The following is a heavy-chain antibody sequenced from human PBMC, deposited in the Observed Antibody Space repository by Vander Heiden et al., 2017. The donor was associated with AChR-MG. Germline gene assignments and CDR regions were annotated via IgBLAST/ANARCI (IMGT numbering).Heavy chain of an antibody. CDR3: ATLPGNQPKEIAVAGGY. Sequence: EFQLVQSGAEVKKPGATVKISCKVSGSTFTDYYMHWVQQAPGKGLEWMGLVDPEDGETIYAEKCQGRVTITADTSTDTAYMELSSLRSGDTAVYYCATLPGNQPKEIAVAGGYWGQGTLVTVSS. J-gene: IGHJ4*02. CDR2: VDPEDGET. V-gene: IGHV1-69-2*01. D-gene: IGHD6-19*01. CDR1: GSTFTDYY.